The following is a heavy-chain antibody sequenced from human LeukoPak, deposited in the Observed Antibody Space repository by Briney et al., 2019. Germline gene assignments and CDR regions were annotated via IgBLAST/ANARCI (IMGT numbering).Heavy chain of an antibody. J-gene: IGHJ4*02. V-gene: IGHV3-21*01. Sequence: GGSLRLSCAASGFTFSSYSMNWVRQAPGKGLEWVSSISSSSSYIYYADSVKGRFTISRDNAKNSLYLQMNSLRAEDTAVYYCARGRSGYLDRSFDYWGQGTLVTVSS. CDR2: ISSSSSYI. CDR3: ARGRSGYLDRSFDY. CDR1: GFTFSSYS. D-gene: IGHD5-12*01.